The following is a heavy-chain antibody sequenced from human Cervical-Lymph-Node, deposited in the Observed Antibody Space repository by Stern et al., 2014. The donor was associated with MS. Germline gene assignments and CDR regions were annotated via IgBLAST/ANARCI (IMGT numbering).Heavy chain of an antibody. CDR1: GGSINSGAYY. Sequence: QVQLQESGPGLVKPSQTLSLNCTVSGGSINSGAYYWAWIRQHPGKGLEWIGDIYINGGTYYSPSLRSRVTISLETSKNQFSLKLTSVTAADTAVYYCARLPYYSGSYGWFDPWGQGTLVTVSS. V-gene: IGHV4-31*03. CDR2: IYINGGT. D-gene: IGHD3-10*01. J-gene: IGHJ5*02. CDR3: ARLPYYSGSYGWFDP.